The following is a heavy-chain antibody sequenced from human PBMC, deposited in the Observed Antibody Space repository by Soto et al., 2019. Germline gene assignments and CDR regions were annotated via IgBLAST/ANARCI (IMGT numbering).Heavy chain of an antibody. CDR2: ISWNSGRI. CDR3: AKGGFRFLEWLRFDP. CDR1: GFTFDDYA. Sequence: EVQVVESGGGLVQPDRCLRISCAASGFTFDDYAMHWVRQAPGKGLEWGPSISWNSGRIGYADSLKGRFTIYRDNAKNSLYLQMNSLRAEDTALYYCAKGGFRFLEWLRFDPWGQGTLVTVSS. J-gene: IGHJ5*02. V-gene: IGHV3-9*01. D-gene: IGHD3-3*01.